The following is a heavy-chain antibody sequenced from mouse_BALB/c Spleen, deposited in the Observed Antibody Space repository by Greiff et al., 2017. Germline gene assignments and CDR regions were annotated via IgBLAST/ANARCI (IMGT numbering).Heavy chain of an antibody. D-gene: IGHD1-1*01. CDR3: ARHYYYGSSYEGDFDD. V-gene: IGHV1-77*01. Sequence: QVQLQQSGPELVKPGASVKMSCKASGYTFTDYVISWVKQRTGQGLEWIGEIYPGSGSTYYNEKFKGKATLTADKSSNTAYMQLSSLTSEDSAVYFCARHYYYGSSYEGDFDDWGQGTTLTVSS. CDR2: IYPGSGST. CDR1: GYTFTDYV. J-gene: IGHJ2*01.